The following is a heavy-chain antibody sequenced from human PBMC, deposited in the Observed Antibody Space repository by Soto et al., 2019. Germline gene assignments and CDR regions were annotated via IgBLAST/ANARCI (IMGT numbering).Heavy chain of an antibody. CDR1: GFTFSSYA. J-gene: IGHJ6*02. D-gene: IGHD1-26*01. V-gene: IGHV3-30-3*01. Sequence: GGSLRLSCAASGFTFSSYAMHWVRQAPGKGLEWVAVISYDGSSKYYADSVKGRFTISRDNSKNTLYLQMNSLRAEDTAVYYCARESVESGSYFYYYYGMDVWGQGTTVTVSS. CDR2: ISYDGSSK. CDR3: ARESVESGSYFYYYYGMDV.